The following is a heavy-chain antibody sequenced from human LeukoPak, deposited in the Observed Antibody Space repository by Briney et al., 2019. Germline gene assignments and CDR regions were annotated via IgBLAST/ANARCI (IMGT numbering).Heavy chain of an antibody. J-gene: IGHJ4*02. V-gene: IGHV4-38-2*02. Sequence: SETLSLTCTVSGYSISSGYYWGWIRQPPGKGLEWIGSIYHSGSTYYNPSLKSRVTISVDTSKNQFSLKLSSVTAADTAVYYCATGSVAKIDYWGQGTLVTVSS. CDR3: ATGSVAKIDY. CDR2: IYHSGST. CDR1: GYSISSGYY. D-gene: IGHD5-12*01.